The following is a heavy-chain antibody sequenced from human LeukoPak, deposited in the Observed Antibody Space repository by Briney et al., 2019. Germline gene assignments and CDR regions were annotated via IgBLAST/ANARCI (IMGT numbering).Heavy chain of an antibody. CDR1: GGTFSSYA. CDR3: ARVSRDPRITMVRGVRDYYMDV. D-gene: IGHD3-10*01. J-gene: IGHJ6*03. V-gene: IGHV1-69*06. Sequence: ASVKVSCKASGGTFSSYAISWVRQAPGQGLEWMGGIIPIFGTANYAQKFQGRVTITADKSTSTAYMELSSLRSEDTAVYYCARVSRDPRITMVRGVRDYYMDVWGKGTTVTVSS. CDR2: IIPIFGTA.